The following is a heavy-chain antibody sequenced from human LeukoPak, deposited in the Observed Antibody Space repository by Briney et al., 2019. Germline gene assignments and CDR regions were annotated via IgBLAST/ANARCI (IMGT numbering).Heavy chain of an antibody. CDR1: GFTFSSYS. CDR3: ARRSGYYYAPDY. J-gene: IGHJ4*02. D-gene: IGHD3-22*01. V-gene: IGHV3-21*01. CDR2: ISSSSSYI. Sequence: GGSLRLSCAASGFTFSSYSMNWVRQAPGKGLEWVSSISSSSSYIYYADSVKGRFTISRDNAKNSLYLQMNSLRAEDTAVYYCARRSGYYYAPDYWGQGTLVTVSS.